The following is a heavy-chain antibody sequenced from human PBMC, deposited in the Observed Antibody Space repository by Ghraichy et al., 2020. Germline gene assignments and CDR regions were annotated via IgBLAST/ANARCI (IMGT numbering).Heavy chain of an antibody. CDR3: ARDLLRFLEWWNGMDV. J-gene: IGHJ6*02. V-gene: IGHV3-74*01. D-gene: IGHD3-3*01. CDR1: GFTFSSYW. CDR2: INSDGSST. Sequence: GGSLRLSCAASGFTFSSYWMHWVRQAPGQGLVWVSRINSDGSSTSYADSVKGRFTISRDNAKNTLYLQMNSLRAEDTAVYYCARDLLRFLEWWNGMDVWGQGTTVTVSS.